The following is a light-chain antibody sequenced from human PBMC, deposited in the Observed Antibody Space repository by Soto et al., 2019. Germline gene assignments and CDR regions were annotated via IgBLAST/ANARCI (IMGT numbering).Light chain of an antibody. J-gene: IGLJ3*02. Sequence: QSALTQPASVSGSPGQSITISCTGTSNDVGGYNYVFWFQQHPGKAPKLKIYEVSNRPSGVSNRFSGSKSGNTASLTISELQAEDEADYYCTSFTTISTWVFGGGTKLTVL. V-gene: IGLV2-14*01. CDR1: SNDVGGYNY. CDR2: EVS. CDR3: TSFTTISTWV.